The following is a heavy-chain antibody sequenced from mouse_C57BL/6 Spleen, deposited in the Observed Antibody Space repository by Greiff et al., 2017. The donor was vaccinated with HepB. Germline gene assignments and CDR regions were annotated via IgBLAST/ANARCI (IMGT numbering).Heavy chain of an antibody. CDR1: GYTFTSYW. V-gene: IGHV1-55*01. J-gene: IGHJ4*01. CDR2: IYPGSGNT. CDR3: ARSLYYGNAMDY. D-gene: IGHD2-1*01. Sequence: QVQLQQSGAELVKPGASVKMSCKASGYTFTSYWITWVKQRPGQGLEWIGDIYPGSGNTNYNEKFKSKATLTVDTSSSTAYMQLSSLTSEDSAVYYCARSLYYGNAMDYWGQGTSVTVSS.